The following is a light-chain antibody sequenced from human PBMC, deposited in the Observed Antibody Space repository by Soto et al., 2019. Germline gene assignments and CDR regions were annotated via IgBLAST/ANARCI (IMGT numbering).Light chain of an antibody. CDR3: QPRSNLPP. J-gene: IGKJ3*01. Sequence: NGLTKSLGTVSLSTRERAPLSCRASQSVSNNYLAWYQQKPGQAPRLLIYDASNRATGIPARFSGSGSGTDFTLTISSLEPDDFAVYYSQPRSNLPPFGPVTKVDIK. CDR1: QSVSNNY. CDR2: DAS. V-gene: IGKV3-11*01.